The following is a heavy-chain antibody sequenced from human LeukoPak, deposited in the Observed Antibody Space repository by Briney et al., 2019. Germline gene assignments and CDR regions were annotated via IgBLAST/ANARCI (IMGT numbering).Heavy chain of an antibody. D-gene: IGHD2-15*01. CDR2: IIPIFGTA. CDR3: ARDHISSGSAYYYYGMDV. Sequence: ASVKVSCKASGGTFSSYAISWVRQAPGQGLEWMGGIIPIFGTANYAQKFQGRVTIAADESTSTAYMELSSLRSEDTAVYYCARDHISSGSAYYYYGMDVWGQGTTVTVSS. V-gene: IGHV1-69*13. J-gene: IGHJ6*02. CDR1: GGTFSSYA.